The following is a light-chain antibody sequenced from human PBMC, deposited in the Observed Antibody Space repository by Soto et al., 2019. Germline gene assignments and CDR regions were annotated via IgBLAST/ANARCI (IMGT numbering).Light chain of an antibody. CDR2: GAS. Sequence: IVLTQSPATLSLAPGERATLSCRASQSVSSSYLAWYQQKPGQAPRLLIYGASSRATAIPDRFSGSGSGTDFTLTINRLEPEGFAVYYCQQYGSSPRTFGQGTRLEIK. CDR3: QQYGSSPRT. CDR1: QSVSSSY. V-gene: IGKV3-20*01. J-gene: IGKJ5*01.